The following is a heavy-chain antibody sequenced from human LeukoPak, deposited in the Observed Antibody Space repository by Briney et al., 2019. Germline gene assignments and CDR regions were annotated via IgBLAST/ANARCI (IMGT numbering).Heavy chain of an antibody. CDR1: GGSISSSSYY. D-gene: IGHD6-19*01. J-gene: IGHJ4*02. Sequence: SETLSLTCTVSGGSISSSSYYWGWIRQPPGKGLEWIGRIYYSGSTYYDPALKRRVTIYVDTYNTQFSLTLSSVTAADTAVYYCARHARSGIAVAGSSFDYWGEGTLVTVSS. CDR3: ARHARSGIAVAGSSFDY. CDR2: IYYSGST. V-gene: IGHV4-39*01.